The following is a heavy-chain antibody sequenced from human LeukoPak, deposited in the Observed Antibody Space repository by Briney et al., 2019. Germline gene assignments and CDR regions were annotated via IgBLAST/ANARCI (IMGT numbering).Heavy chain of an antibody. Sequence: SETLSLTCTVSGGSISSGSYYWSWIRQPAGEGLEWIGHIYATGTTNYNPSLKSRVTMSIDTSKNQFSLNLRSVTAADTAVYFCAKVAKYYYGSETYFFFENWGQGTLVTVSS. CDR3: AKVAKYYYGSETYFFFEN. CDR2: IYATGTT. J-gene: IGHJ4*02. CDR1: GGSISSGSYY. D-gene: IGHD3-10*01. V-gene: IGHV4-61*09.